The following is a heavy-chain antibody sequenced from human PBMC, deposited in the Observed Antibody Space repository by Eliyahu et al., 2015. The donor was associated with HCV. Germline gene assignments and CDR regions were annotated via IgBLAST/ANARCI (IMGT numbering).Heavy chain of an antibody. Sequence: QVQLQQSGPGLVKPSQTLSLTCAISGDXVXSNSXXWNWIRQSPSRGLEWLGRTYYRSKWYNDYAVSVKSRITINPDTSKNQFSLQLNSVTPEDTAVYYCARSRKAVYDFWSGYHVFDYWGQGTLVTVSS. J-gene: IGHJ4*02. CDR3: ARSRKAVYDFWSGYHVFDY. V-gene: IGHV6-1*01. CDR1: GDXVXSNSXX. CDR2: TYYRSKWYN. D-gene: IGHD3-3*01.